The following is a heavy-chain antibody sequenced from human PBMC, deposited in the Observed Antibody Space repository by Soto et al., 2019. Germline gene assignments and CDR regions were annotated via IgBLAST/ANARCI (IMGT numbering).Heavy chain of an antibody. Sequence: QVQLQESGPGLVQPSGTLSLTCAVSGDSITGDNWWSWVRQPPGKGLEWIGEIDHSGATNYNPSLKSRVTISVDKPKNQFSLKLNSVTAADTAMFYCATQGFYRMGVWGRGTTVTVSS. CDR3: ATQGFYRMGV. J-gene: IGHJ6*02. CDR2: IDHSGAT. V-gene: IGHV4-4*02. CDR1: GDSITGDNW.